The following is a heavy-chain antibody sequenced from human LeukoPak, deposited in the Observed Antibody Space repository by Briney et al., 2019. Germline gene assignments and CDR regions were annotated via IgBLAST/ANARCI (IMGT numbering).Heavy chain of an antibody. V-gene: IGHV4-34*01. J-gene: IGHJ4*02. CDR2: IKHSGST. D-gene: IGHD2-2*01. CDR3: AGARGSTSDY. CDR1: GGSLSGYY. Sequence: SETLSLTCAVYGGSLSGYYWSWIRQPPGKGLEWIGEIKHSGSTNYNPSLKSRVTISVDTSKNQFSLKLSSVTAADTAVYYCAGARGSTSDYWGQGTLVTVSS.